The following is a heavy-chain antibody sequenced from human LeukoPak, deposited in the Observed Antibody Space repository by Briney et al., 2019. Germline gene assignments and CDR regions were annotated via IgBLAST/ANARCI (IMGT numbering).Heavy chain of an antibody. CDR3: ARVHVDSYYYCGMDV. V-gene: IGHV4-59*01. CDR2: IYYSGST. Sequence: SETLSLTCTVSGGSISSYYWSWIRQPPGKGLEWIGYIYYSGSTNYNPSLKSRVTISVDTSKNQFSLKLSSVTAADTAVYYCARVHVDSYYYCGMDVWGQGTTVTVSS. J-gene: IGHJ6*02. CDR1: GGSISSYY. D-gene: IGHD3-16*01.